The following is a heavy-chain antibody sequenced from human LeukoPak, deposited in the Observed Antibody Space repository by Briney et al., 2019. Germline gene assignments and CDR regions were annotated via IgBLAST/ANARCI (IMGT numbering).Heavy chain of an antibody. CDR2: INHSGST. CDR3: ATTTVTIVF. CDR1: GGSFSGYY. Sequence: KPSETLSLTCAVYGGSFSGYYWSWIRQPTGKGLEWIGEINHSGSTNYNPSLKSRVTISVDTSKNQFSLKLSSVTAADTAVYYCATTTVTIVFWGQGTLVTVSS. V-gene: IGHV4-34*01. J-gene: IGHJ4*02. D-gene: IGHD4-17*01.